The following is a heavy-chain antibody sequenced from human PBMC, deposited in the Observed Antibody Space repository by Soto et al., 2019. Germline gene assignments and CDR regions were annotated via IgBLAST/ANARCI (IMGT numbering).Heavy chain of an antibody. D-gene: IGHD3-3*01. J-gene: IGHJ2*01. CDR2: ISGSGGST. CDR3: AKDASSGITSFDL. Sequence: PGGSLRLSCAASGFSFSSYGMHWVRQAPAKGLEWVSTISGSGGSTYYADSVKGRFTISRDNSKNTLYLQMNSLRAEDTALYYCAKDASSGITSFDLWGRGTLVTVSS. CDR1: GFSFSSYG. V-gene: IGHV3-23*01.